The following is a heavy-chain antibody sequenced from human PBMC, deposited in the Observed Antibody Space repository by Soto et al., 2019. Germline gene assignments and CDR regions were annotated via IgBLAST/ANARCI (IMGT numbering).Heavy chain of an antibody. D-gene: IGHD3-3*01. CDR2: IRSKAYGGTT. CDR3: TRVTLTIFGVVGNPLDY. J-gene: IGHJ4*02. CDR1: GFTFGDYA. V-gene: IGHV3-49*03. Sequence: HPGGSLRLSCTASGFTFGDYAMSWFRQAPGKGLEWVGFIRSKAYGGTTEYAASVKGRFTISRDDSKSIAYLQMNSLKTEDTAVYYCTRVTLTIFGVVGNPLDYWGQGTLVTVSS.